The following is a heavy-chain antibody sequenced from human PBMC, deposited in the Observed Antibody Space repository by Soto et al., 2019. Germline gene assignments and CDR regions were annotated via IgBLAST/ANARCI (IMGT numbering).Heavy chain of an antibody. CDR1: GYTFTSYG. Sequence: VKVSCKASGYTFTSYGISWVRQAPGQGLEWMGWISAYNGNTNYAQKLQGRVTMTTDTSTSTAYMELRSLRSDDTAVYYCARGMGVVPAANPTYGMDVWGQGTTVTVSS. V-gene: IGHV1-18*04. CDR3: ARGMGVVPAANPTYGMDV. D-gene: IGHD2-2*01. CDR2: ISAYNGNT. J-gene: IGHJ6*02.